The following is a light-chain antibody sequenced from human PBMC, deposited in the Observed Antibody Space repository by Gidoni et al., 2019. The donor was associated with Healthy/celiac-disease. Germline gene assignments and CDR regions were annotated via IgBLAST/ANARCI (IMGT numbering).Light chain of an antibody. V-gene: IGKV3-20*01. CDR2: GAS. CDR1: QSVSSSY. Sequence: EIVLTQSPGTLSLSPGERATLSCRASQSVSSSYLAWYQQKPGQAPRLLIYGASSRATGIPDRFSGSGSGTDFTLTISRLEPEDFAVYYCQQCGSSPRTFIQGTKLEIK. CDR3: QQCGSSPRT. J-gene: IGKJ2*01.